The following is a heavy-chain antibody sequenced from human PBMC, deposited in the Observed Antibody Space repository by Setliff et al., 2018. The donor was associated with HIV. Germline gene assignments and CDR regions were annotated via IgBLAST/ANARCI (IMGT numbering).Heavy chain of an antibody. V-gene: IGHV1-69*13. CDR3: ARDRGQGYSSGWISSDY. Sequence: GASVKVSCKASGGTFSSYAISWVRRAPGQGPEWMGAIIPIFGTANYAQKFQGRVTITADESTSTAYMELSSLRSEDTAVYYCARDRGQGYSSGWISSDYWGQGTLVTVSS. CDR2: IIPIFGTA. J-gene: IGHJ4*02. D-gene: IGHD6-19*01. CDR1: GGTFSSYA.